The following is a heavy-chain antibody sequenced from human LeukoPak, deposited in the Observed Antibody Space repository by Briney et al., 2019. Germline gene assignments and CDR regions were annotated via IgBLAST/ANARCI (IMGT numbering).Heavy chain of an antibody. D-gene: IGHD2-15*01. J-gene: IGHJ4*02. Sequence: SQTLSLTCVISGDSVSSNSAAWNWIRQSPSRGLELLGRTYYRSKWYNGYAVSVKSRITINTDISKNQFSLQLNSVTPEDTAVYFCGRNRGGYIDYWGQGTLVTVSS. CDR3: GRNRGGYIDY. CDR2: TYYRSKWYN. CDR1: GDSVSSNSAA. V-gene: IGHV6-1*01.